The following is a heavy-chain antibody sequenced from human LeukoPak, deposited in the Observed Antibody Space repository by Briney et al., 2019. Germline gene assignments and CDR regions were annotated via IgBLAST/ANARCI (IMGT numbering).Heavy chain of an antibody. CDR2: MNPNSGNT. V-gene: IGHV1-8*03. Sequence: ASVKVSCKASGYTFTGYYMHWVRQAPGQGLEWMGWMNPNSGNTGYAQKFQGRVTITRNTSISTAYMELSSLRSEDTAVYYCARGRGSRSWYRRFDYWGQGTLVTVSS. D-gene: IGHD6-13*01. CDR3: ARGRGSRSWYRRFDY. J-gene: IGHJ4*02. CDR1: GYTFTGYY.